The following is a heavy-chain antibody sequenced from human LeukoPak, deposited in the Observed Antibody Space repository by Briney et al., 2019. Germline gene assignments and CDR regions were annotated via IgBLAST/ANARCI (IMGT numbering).Heavy chain of an antibody. V-gene: IGHV1-2*02. CDR1: GYTFTDYY. J-gene: IGHJ4*02. D-gene: IGHD3-22*01. CDR2: INPNSGGT. Sequence: GASVKVSWKASGYTFTDYYMHWVRQAPGQGLEWMGWINPNSGGTNYAQNFQGRVTMTRDTSISTAYMELSRLTSDDTAVYYCARRLDYYDSRTYYRSFDYWGQGTLVTVSS. CDR3: ARRLDYYDSRTYYRSFDY.